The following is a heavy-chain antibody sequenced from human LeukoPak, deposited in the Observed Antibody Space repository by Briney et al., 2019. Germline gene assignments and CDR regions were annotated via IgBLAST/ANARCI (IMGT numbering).Heavy chain of an antibody. CDR1: GFAFSNYW. V-gene: IGHV3-74*01. D-gene: IGHD2-15*01. CDR2: INSDGSIT. CDR3: ARAAAVSAIPSD. J-gene: IGHJ4*02. Sequence: GGSLRLSCAASGFAFSNYWMHWVRQAPGKGLMWVSRINSDGSITSYADSVTGRLSISRDNAKNTLYLQMNSLRAEDTGVYYCARAAAVSAIPSDWGQGTLVIISS.